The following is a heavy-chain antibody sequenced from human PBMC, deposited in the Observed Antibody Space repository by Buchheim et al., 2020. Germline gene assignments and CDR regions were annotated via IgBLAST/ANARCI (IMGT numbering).Heavy chain of an antibody. Sequence: QVQIQQWGAGLLKPSETLSLTCAVYGGSFSGFYWSWIRQAPGRGLEWIGEVNHDGRTIYNPSVKSRVTISADRSTNQISLKLSSVTAADTAVYYCARAKGPAYNYYRYFMDVWGKGTT. CDR1: GGSFSGFY. CDR2: VNHDGRT. CDR3: ARAKGPAYNYYRYFMDV. V-gene: IGHV4-34*01. D-gene: IGHD2-21*01. J-gene: IGHJ6*03.